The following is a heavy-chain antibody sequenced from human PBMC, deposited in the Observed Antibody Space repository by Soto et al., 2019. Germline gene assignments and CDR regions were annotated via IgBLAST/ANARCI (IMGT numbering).Heavy chain of an antibody. CDR2: IYYSGST. J-gene: IGHJ4*02. CDR3: ARVWGYYFDY. D-gene: IGHD2-21*01. CDR1: GGSSSSGDYY. Sequence: ETLSLTCTVSGGSSSSGDYYWSWIRQPPGKGLEWIGYIYYSGSTNYNPSLKSRVTISVDTSKNQFSLKLSSVTAADTAVYYCARVWGYYFDYWGQGTLVTVS. V-gene: IGHV4-61*08.